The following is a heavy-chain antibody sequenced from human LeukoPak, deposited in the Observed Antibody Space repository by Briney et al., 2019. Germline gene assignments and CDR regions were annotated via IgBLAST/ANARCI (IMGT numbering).Heavy chain of an antibody. CDR3: ASLAKDYGDYYFDC. Sequence: ASVKVSCKASGGTFSSYAISWVRQAPGQGLEWMGGIIPIFGTANYAQKFQGRVTITTDESTSTAYMELSSLRSEDTAVYYCASLAKDYGDYYFDCWGQGTLVTVSS. J-gene: IGHJ4*02. D-gene: IGHD4-17*01. V-gene: IGHV1-69*05. CDR1: GGTFSSYA. CDR2: IIPIFGTA.